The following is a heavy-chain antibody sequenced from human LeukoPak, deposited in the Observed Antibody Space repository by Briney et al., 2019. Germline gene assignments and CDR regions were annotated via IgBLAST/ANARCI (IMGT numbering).Heavy chain of an antibody. CDR1: GNTLTELS. J-gene: IGHJ4*02. V-gene: IGHV1-24*01. D-gene: IGHD1-1*01. CDR3: TTGRRYQLYDY. CDR2: FAPEDGEA. Sequence: ASVKVSCKVFGNTLTELSMHWVRQAPGKGLESMGGFAPEDGEAIYAQQFQGRLTMTEDASTDTAYMVLSSLTSEDTAVYYCTTGRRYQLYDYWGQGTLVTVSS.